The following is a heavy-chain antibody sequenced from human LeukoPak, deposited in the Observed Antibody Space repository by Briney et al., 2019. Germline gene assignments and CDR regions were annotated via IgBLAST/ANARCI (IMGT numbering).Heavy chain of an antibody. CDR3: ARDCSSTSCYIAFDI. J-gene: IGHJ3*02. V-gene: IGHV1-3*01. CDR1: GYTFTSYA. CDR2: INAGNGNT. Sequence: GASVKVSCKASGYTFTSYAMHWVRQAPGQRLEWMGWINAGNGNTKYSQKFQGRVTITRDTSAGTAYMELSSLRSEDTAVYYCARDCSSTSCYIAFDIWGQGTMVTVSS. D-gene: IGHD2-2*02.